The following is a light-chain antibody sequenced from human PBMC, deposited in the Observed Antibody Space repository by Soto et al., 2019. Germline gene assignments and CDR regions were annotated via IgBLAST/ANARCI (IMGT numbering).Light chain of an antibody. Sequence: QSALTQPASGSGSPGQSITISCTGTSSDVGAYNSVSWYQQHPGKAPKLIIYDVSTRPSGISDRFSGSKSGNTASLTISGLQAEDESDYYCSSYTTSVTYVFGTGTKVTVL. CDR1: SSDVGAYNS. J-gene: IGLJ1*01. CDR3: SSYTTSVTYV. CDR2: DVS. V-gene: IGLV2-14*01.